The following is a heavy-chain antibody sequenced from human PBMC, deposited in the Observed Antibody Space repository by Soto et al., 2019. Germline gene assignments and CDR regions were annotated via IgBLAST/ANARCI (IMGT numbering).Heavy chain of an antibody. CDR1: GDTFTSYY. J-gene: IGHJ4*02. CDR3: ARVYCSGGGCYGFDY. CDR2: INPSGDT. D-gene: IGHD2-15*01. V-gene: IGHV1-46*01. Sequence: QVQLVQSGAEVKKPGASVKISCKASGDTFTSYYMHWVRQAPGQGLEWMGIINPSGDTSYAQKFQGRVTMTRDTSTSTVYMELSSLRSEDTAVYYCARVYCSGGGCYGFDYWGQGTLVTVYS.